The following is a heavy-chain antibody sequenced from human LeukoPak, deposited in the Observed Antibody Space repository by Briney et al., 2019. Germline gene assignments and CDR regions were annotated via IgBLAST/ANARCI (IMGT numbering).Heavy chain of an antibody. V-gene: IGHV3-48*04. Sequence: GGSLRLSCAASGLTFSSHSMNWVRQAPGKGLEWISYISGSGTTVYYADSVKGRFTISRDNAKNSLYLQMNSLRAEDTAVYYCAREPLLTTVSRDAPNDAFDIWGQGTMVTVSS. CDR2: ISGSGTTV. J-gene: IGHJ3*02. CDR1: GLTFSSHS. D-gene: IGHD4-17*01. CDR3: AREPLLTTVSRDAPNDAFDI.